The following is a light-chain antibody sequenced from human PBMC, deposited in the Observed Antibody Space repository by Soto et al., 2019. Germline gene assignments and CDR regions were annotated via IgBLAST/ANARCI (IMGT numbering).Light chain of an antibody. Sequence: EIVMTQSSATLSVSPGERATLSCRASQGVSSNLAWYQQKPGQPPRLLIYGASTRATGIPARFSGSGSGTEFTLTISSLQSEDFAVYYCLQYNDWPRTFGPGTKVDVK. CDR1: QGVSSN. V-gene: IGKV3-15*01. CDR2: GAS. J-gene: IGKJ3*01. CDR3: LQYNDWPRT.